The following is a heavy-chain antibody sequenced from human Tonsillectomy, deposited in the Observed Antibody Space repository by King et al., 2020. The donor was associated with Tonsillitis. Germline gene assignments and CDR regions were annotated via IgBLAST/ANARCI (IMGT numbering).Heavy chain of an antibody. D-gene: IGHD7-27*01. V-gene: IGHV4-39*01. CDR2: IFYSGST. Sequence: LQLQESGPGLVKPSETLSLTCTVSGGSITRSSYYWDWIRQPPGKGLEWIGSIFYSGSTYYNPSLKSRVTISVDTSKNQFSLKLNSVTAADTAVYYCARKTRGDPYFYYWGQGSLVTVSS. CDR1: GGSITRSSYY. J-gene: IGHJ4*02. CDR3: ARKTRGDPYFYY.